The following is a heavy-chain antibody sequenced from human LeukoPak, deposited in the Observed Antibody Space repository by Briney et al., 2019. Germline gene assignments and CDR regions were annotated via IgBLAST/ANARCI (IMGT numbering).Heavy chain of an antibody. Sequence: GGSLRLSCAASGFTFSSYGMSWVRQAPGKGLEWVSAITGGGGTTSYADSVKGRFTISRDNSKNTLYLQMNSLRAEDTAIYYCARNDGSGSYYLTDYWGQGTLVTVSS. CDR3: ARNDGSGSYYLTDY. J-gene: IGHJ4*02. CDR2: ITGGGGTT. V-gene: IGHV3-23*01. D-gene: IGHD3-10*01. CDR1: GFTFSSYG.